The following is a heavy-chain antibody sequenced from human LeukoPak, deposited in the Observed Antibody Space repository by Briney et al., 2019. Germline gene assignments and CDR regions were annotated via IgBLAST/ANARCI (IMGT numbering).Heavy chain of an antibody. Sequence: PSETLSLTCTVSGGSISSYYWSWIRQPPGKGLEWIGYIYYSGSTNYNPSLKSRVTISVDTSKNQFSLKLSPVTAADTAVYYCARAVPSWTPYGMDVWGQGTTVTVSS. CDR1: GGSISSYY. CDR3: ARAVPSWTPYGMDV. D-gene: IGHD2-2*01. V-gene: IGHV4-59*01. CDR2: IYYSGST. J-gene: IGHJ6*02.